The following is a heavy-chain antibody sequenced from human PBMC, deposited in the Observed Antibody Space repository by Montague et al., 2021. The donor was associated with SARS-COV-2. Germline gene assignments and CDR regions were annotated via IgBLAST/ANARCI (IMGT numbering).Heavy chain of an antibody. J-gene: IGHJ4*01. CDR1: GVSINNNNYY. CDR2: IYYSGSI. V-gene: IGHV4-39*01. Sequence: SETLSLTCDVSGVSINNNNYYWGWIRQPPGKGLEWIGTIYYSGSIYYNPSLKSRVTISVDTSKNQFSLRVRSVTAADTAVYYCARHLFSFSDSGTLGYFDSWGHGTLVAVSS. CDR3: ARHLFSFSDSGTLGYFDS. D-gene: IGHD3-10*01.